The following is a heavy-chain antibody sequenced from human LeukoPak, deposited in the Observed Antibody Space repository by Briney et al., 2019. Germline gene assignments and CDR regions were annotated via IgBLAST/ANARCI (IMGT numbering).Heavy chain of an antibody. CDR1: GFTFSNYA. V-gene: IGHV3-23*01. D-gene: IGHD6-13*01. CDR3: AKPGAGRGPPLSFDY. Sequence: GGSLRLSCVVSGFTFSNYAMNWVRQAPGKGLEWVSAISGNGGGIYYADSVKGRFTISRDNSKNTLYLQMNSLRAEDTAVYYCAKPGAGRGPPLSFDYWGQGTLVTVSS. CDR2: ISGNGGGI. J-gene: IGHJ4*02.